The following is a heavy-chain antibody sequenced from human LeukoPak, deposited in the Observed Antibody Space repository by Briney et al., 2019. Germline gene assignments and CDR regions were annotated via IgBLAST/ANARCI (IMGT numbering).Heavy chain of an antibody. V-gene: IGHV3-30-3*01. CDR2: ISYDGNNK. Sequence: PGRSLRLSCVASGFTFNTHAMNWVRQAPGKRPEWVAVISYDGNNKFYADSVKGRFTISRDNVRNTLYLQMNSLRAEDTAVYYCGRDVQYYDSSGSYGMDVWGQGTTVTVSS. J-gene: IGHJ6*02. CDR3: GRDVQYYDSSGSYGMDV. D-gene: IGHD3-22*01. CDR1: GFTFNTHA.